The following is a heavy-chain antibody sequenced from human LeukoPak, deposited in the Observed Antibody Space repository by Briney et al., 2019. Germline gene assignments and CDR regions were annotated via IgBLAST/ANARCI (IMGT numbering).Heavy chain of an antibody. CDR3: ARDKRGTFDY. CDR1: GFFFSNYA. D-gene: IGHD1-1*01. J-gene: IGHJ4*02. CDR2: ISDSGSST. Sequence: PGGSLRLSCAASGFFFSNYAMSWVRQAPGKGLEWVSGISDSGSSTYYADSVKGRFTISRDNFKNTLFLQMSSLRAEDTAVYYCARDKRGTFDYWGQGTLVTVSS. V-gene: IGHV3-23*01.